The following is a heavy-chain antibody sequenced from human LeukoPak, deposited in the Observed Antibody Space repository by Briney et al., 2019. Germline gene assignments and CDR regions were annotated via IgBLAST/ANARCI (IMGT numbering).Heavy chain of an antibody. J-gene: IGHJ6*02. CDR1: GFTFSSYA. CDR3: VKGSAQKEVRGLRQYQYYGMDV. D-gene: IGHD3-10*01. Sequence: GGSLRLSCAASGFTFSSYAMSWVRQAPGKGLEWVSALSGSGGSTDYADSVKGRFTVSRDNAKKSVYLQMTSLSAGDTAVYYCVKGSAQKEVRGLRQYQYYGMDVWGQGTTVTVSS. V-gene: IGHV3-23*01. CDR2: LSGSGGST.